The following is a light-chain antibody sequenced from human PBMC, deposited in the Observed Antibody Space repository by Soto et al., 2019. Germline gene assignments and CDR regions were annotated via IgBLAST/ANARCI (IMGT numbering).Light chain of an antibody. CDR3: QQSGSSLWT. J-gene: IGKJ1*01. CDR2: DTS. CDR1: QSIGSDS. V-gene: IGKV3-20*01. Sequence: EIVLTQSPGTLSLSPGQRATLSCRASQSIGSDSLAWYQQKPGQAPRLLIYDTSTRATCIPDRFGGSGSGTDFTLTISRLEPEDFAVYSCQQSGSSLWTFGQGTKVEIK.